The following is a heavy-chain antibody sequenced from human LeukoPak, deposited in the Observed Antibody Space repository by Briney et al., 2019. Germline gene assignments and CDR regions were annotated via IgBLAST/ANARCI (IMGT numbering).Heavy chain of an antibody. Sequence: PGGSLRLSCAASGITFSTFGMSWVRQAPGKGLEWVSYISSSSGTIFYADSVKGRFTISRDNAKNSLYLQMNSLRDEDTAVYYCARDSGLIMGALNFDYWGQGTLVTVSS. D-gene: IGHD1-26*01. J-gene: IGHJ4*02. CDR1: GITFSTFG. V-gene: IGHV3-48*02. CDR3: ARDSGLIMGALNFDY. CDR2: ISSSSGTI.